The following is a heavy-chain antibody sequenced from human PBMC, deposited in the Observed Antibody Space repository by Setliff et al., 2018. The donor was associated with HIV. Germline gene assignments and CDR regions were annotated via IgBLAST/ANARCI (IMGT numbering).Heavy chain of an antibody. CDR3: AGSGYCSGGSCFDY. D-gene: IGHD2-15*01. J-gene: IGHJ4*02. V-gene: IGHV1-18*01. Sequence: ASVKVSCKASGYTFTSYGISWVRQAPGQGLEWMGWISAYNGNTNYAQKLQGRVTMTTDTSTSTAYMELRSLRSDDTAVYYFAGSGYCSGGSCFDYWGQGTLVTVSS. CDR2: ISAYNGNT. CDR1: GYTFTSYG.